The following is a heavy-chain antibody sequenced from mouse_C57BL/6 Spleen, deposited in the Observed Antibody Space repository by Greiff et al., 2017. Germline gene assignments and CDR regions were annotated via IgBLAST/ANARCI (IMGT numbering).Heavy chain of an antibody. CDR2: IDPETGGT. Sequence: VQLQQSGAELVRPGASVTLSCKASGYTFTDYEMYWVKQTPVHGLEWIGAIDPETGGTAYNQKFKGKAILTADKSSSTAYMELRSLTSEDSAVYYSTSYYYGTDYWGQGTTLTVSS. J-gene: IGHJ2*01. D-gene: IGHD1-1*01. CDR3: TSYYYGTDY. V-gene: IGHV1-15*01. CDR1: GYTFTDYE.